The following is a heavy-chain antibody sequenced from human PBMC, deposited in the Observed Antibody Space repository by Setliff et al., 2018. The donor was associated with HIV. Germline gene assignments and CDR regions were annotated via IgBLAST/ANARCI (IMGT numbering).Heavy chain of an antibody. Sequence: ASVKVSCKASGYTFTGYYMHWVRQAPGQGLEWMGWINPNSGGTNYAQKFQGRVTMTRDTSISTAYMELSRLRSDDTAVYYCARDLDIVVVVAATEYGMDVWGQGTTGTVSS. V-gene: IGHV1-2*02. D-gene: IGHD2-15*01. CDR3: ARDLDIVVVVAATEYGMDV. J-gene: IGHJ6*02. CDR1: GYTFTGYY. CDR2: INPNSGGT.